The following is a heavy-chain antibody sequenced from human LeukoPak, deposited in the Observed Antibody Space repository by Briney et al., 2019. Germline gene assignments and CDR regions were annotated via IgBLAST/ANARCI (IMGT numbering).Heavy chain of an antibody. Sequence: LRLSCAASGFTFSDYYMSWIRQPPGKGLEWIGSIYYSGSTYYNPSLKSRLTISVDRTKNQFSLKLSSVTAADTAVYYCRITFGGVIVDQIDYWGQGTLVTVSS. J-gene: IGHJ4*02. CDR3: RITFGGVIVDQIDY. V-gene: IGHV4-59*05. CDR1: GFTFSDYY. D-gene: IGHD3-16*02. CDR2: IYYSGST.